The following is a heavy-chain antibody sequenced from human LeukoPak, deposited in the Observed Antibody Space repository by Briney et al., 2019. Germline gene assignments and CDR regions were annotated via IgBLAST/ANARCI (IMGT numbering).Heavy chain of an antibody. Sequence: SETLSLTCTVSGGSISSSSYYWGWIRQPPGKGLEWIGRIYTSGSTNYNPSLKSRVTISVDTSKNQFSLKLSSVTAADTAVYYCARDPSYPYCSSTSCADAFDIWGQGTMVTVSS. V-gene: IGHV4-39*07. CDR1: GGSISSSSYY. CDR3: ARDPSYPYCSSTSCADAFDI. J-gene: IGHJ3*02. D-gene: IGHD2-2*01. CDR2: IYTSGST.